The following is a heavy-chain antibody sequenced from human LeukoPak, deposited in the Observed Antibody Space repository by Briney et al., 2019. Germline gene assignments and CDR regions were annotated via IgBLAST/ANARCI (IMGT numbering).Heavy chain of an antibody. D-gene: IGHD3-3*01. Sequence: GESLKISCKGSGYSFTSYWIGWVRRMPGKGLEWMGIIYPGDSDTRYSPSFQGQVTISADKSISTAYLQWSSLKASDTAMYYCARLQHDFWSGYYAGMDVWGQGTTVTVSS. CDR3: ARLQHDFWSGYYAGMDV. V-gene: IGHV5-51*01. CDR2: IYPGDSDT. CDR1: GYSFTSYW. J-gene: IGHJ6*02.